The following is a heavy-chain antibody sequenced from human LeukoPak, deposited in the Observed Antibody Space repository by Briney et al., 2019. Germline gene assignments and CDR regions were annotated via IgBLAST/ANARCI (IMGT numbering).Heavy chain of an antibody. CDR2: ISYDGSDK. Sequence: PGGSLRLSCAASGFTFSNYAMHWVRQAPGKGLEWVAVISYDGSDKYYADSVKGRFTISRDNSKNTLYLQMNSLRPEDTAVYYCARDWGRRYSSGWYGDFGSWGQGTLVTVSS. V-gene: IGHV3-30-3*01. CDR1: GFTFSNYA. CDR3: ARDWGRRYSSGWYGDFGS. D-gene: IGHD6-19*01. J-gene: IGHJ4*02.